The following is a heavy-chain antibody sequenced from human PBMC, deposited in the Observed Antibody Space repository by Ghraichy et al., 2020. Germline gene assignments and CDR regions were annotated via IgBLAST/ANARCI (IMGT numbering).Heavy chain of an antibody. CDR2: ISTSSSTI. CDR1: GFTFSSYS. V-gene: IGHV3-48*02. J-gene: IGHJ4*02. CDR3: AREYYDFWSGYYRL. Sequence: GESLNISCAASGFTFSSYSMNWVRQAPGKGLEWVSYISTSSSTIYYADSVKGRFTISRDNAKNSLYLQMNSLRDDDTAVYYCAREYYDFWSGYYRLWGQGTLVTVSS. D-gene: IGHD3-3*01.